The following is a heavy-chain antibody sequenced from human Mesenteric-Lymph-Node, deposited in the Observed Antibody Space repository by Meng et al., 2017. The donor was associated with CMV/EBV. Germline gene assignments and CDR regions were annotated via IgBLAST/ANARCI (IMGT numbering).Heavy chain of an antibody. CDR2: INPNSGGT. J-gene: IGHJ4*02. Sequence: ASVKVSCKASGYTFTGYYMHWVRQAPGQGLEWMGWINPNSGGTNYAQKFQGRVTMTRDTSITTTFMELSGLRSDDTAVYYCARDVAGGSWGYWGQGTLVTVSS. CDR1: GYTFTGYY. CDR3: ARDVAGGSWGY. V-gene: IGHV1-2*02. D-gene: IGHD1-26*01.